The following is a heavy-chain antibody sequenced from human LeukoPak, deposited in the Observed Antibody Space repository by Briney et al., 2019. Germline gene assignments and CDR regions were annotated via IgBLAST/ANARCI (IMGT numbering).Heavy chain of an antibody. D-gene: IGHD6-13*01. CDR2: IYPGDSDT. CDR1: GYSVTSYW. J-gene: IGHJ3*02. Sequence: GESLKICCMDSGYSVTSYWICWVRQMPGKGLEWMGIIYPGDSDTRYSPSFQGQVTISADKSISTAYLQWSSLKASDTAMYDCARHRAADYDAFDIWGQGTMVTVSS. V-gene: IGHV5-51*01. CDR3: ARHRAADYDAFDI.